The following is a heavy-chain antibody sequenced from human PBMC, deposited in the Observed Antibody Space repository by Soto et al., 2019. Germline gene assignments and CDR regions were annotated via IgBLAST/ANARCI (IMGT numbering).Heavy chain of an antibody. V-gene: IGHV1-69*01. CDR2: IIPIFGIA. J-gene: IGHJ6*02. D-gene: IGHD2-2*01. Sequence: QVQLVQSGAEVKNPGSSVKVSCKASGGTFSSYAISWARQAPGQGLEWMGGIIPIFGIANYAQKFQGRATLSAVESTRTAYIELSSLKSDDTAVDYCARTQVCSGTSCPPNFYCCYGMDVRGQWTKVTVSS. CDR1: GGTFSSYA. CDR3: ARTQVCSGTSCPPNFYCCYGMDV.